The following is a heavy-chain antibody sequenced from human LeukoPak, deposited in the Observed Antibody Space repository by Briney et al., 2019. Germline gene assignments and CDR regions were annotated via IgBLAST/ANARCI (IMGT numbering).Heavy chain of an antibody. V-gene: IGHV2-5*02. CDR1: GFSLSTSGVG. D-gene: IGHD6-13*01. CDR2: IYWDDDK. J-gene: IGHJ6*02. CDR3: AHSRTSSSWYVRYYYGMDV. Sequence: SGPTLVPTQTLTLTCTFSGFSLSTSGVGVGWIRQPPGKALEWLALIYWDDDKRYSPSLKSRLTITKDTSKNQVVLTMTNMDPVDTATYYCAHSRTSSSWYVRYYYGMDVWGQGTTVTVSS.